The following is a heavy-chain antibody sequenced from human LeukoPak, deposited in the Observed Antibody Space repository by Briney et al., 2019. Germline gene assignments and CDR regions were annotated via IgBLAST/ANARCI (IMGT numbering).Heavy chain of an antibody. CDR1: GFTFNRYW. CDR3: ARQENYYYMDV. Sequence: PGGSLRLSCAASGFTFNRYWMSWVRQAPGKELQWVANIKQDGSAKYYVDSVKGRFTISRDNAKNSLYLQMNSLRAEDTAVYYCARQENYYYMDVWGKGTTVTVSS. CDR2: IKQDGSAK. V-gene: IGHV3-7*01. J-gene: IGHJ6*03.